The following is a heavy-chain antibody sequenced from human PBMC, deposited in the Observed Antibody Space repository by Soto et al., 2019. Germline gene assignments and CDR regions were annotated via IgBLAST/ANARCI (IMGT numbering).Heavy chain of an antibody. D-gene: IGHD3-22*01. Sequence: GGSLRLSCAASGFTFSSYAMSWVRQAPGKGLEWVSAISGSGGSTYYADSVKGRFTISRDNSKNTLYLQMNSLRAEDTAAYYCATITMIVVVITAGPPFDIWGQGTMVTVSS. CDR1: GFTFSSYA. CDR2: ISGSGGST. J-gene: IGHJ3*02. CDR3: ATITMIVVVITAGPPFDI. V-gene: IGHV3-23*01.